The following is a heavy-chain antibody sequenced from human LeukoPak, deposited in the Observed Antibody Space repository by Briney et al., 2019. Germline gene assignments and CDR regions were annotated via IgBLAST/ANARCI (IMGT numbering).Heavy chain of an antibody. V-gene: IGHV3-53*01. CDR2: IYSGGST. Sequence: PGGSLRLSCAASGFTFSNAWMSWVRQAPGKGLEWVSVIYSGGSTYYADSVKGQFTISRDNSKNTLYLQMNSLRAEDTAVYYCAAQYCGGDCYLYWGQGTLVTVSS. CDR3: AAQYCGGDCYLY. CDR1: GFTFSNAW. D-gene: IGHD2-21*02. J-gene: IGHJ4*02.